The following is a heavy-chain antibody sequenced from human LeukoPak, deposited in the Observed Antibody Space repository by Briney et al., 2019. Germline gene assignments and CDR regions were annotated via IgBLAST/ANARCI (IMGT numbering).Heavy chain of an antibody. CDR3: ARVGDTSGYYYFLDY. D-gene: IGHD3-22*01. V-gene: IGHV4-59*08. CDR2: IYYSGST. Sequence: PSETLSLSCTVSGGSISSYYWSWIRQPPGKGLEWIGYIYYSGSTNYNPSLKSRVTISVSTSKNQFSLKLSSVTAADTAVYYCARVGDTSGYYYFLDYWGQGTLVTVSS. J-gene: IGHJ4*02. CDR1: GGSISSYY.